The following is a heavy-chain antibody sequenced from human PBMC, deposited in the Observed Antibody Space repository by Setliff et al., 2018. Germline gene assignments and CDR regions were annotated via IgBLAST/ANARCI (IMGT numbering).Heavy chain of an antibody. CDR1: GFTFSSHW. CDR3: ARTCSGSGCYAGLES. CDR2: MEEDGGEK. V-gene: IGHV3-7*01. J-gene: IGHJ4*02. Sequence: GGSLRLSCGASGFTFSSHWMTWVRQAPGKGLEWVANMEEDGGEKYYADSVKGRFTISRDNSKNTLYLQMNSLRPEDTAVYYCARTCSGSGCYAGLESWGQGTPVTVSS. D-gene: IGHD2-15*01.